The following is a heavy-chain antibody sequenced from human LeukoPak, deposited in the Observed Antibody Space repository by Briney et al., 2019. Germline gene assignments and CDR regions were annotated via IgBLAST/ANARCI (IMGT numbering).Heavy chain of an antibody. CDR1: GGSISSYY. Sequence: SETLSLTCTVSGGSISSYYWSWIGQPPGKGLEWIGYIYYSGSTNYNPSLKSRVTISVDTSKNQFSLKLSSVTAADTAVYYCARRELWFGEFSFDPWGQGTLVTVSS. J-gene: IGHJ5*02. D-gene: IGHD3-10*01. V-gene: IGHV4-59*08. CDR3: ARRELWFGEFSFDP. CDR2: IYYSGST.